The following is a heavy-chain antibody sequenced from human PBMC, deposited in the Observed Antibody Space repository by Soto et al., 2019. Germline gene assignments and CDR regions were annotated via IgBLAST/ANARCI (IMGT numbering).Heavy chain of an antibody. CDR2: IRSKAYGGTT. CDR1: GFTFGDYA. Sequence: GGSLRLSCTASGFTFGDYAMSWFRQAPGKGLEWVGFIRSKAYGGTTEYAASVKGRFTISRDDSKSIAYLQMNSLKTEDTAVYYCSVCDILTGYYRANWFDPWGQGTLVTVSS. D-gene: IGHD3-9*01. J-gene: IGHJ5*02. CDR3: SVCDILTGYYRANWFDP. V-gene: IGHV3-49*03.